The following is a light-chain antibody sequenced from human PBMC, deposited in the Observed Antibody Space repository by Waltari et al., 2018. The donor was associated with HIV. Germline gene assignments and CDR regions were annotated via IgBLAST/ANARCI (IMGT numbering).Light chain of an antibody. CDR1: RSTIRSTT. Sequence: QSVLTQPPSTSGTPGQRVTISCSGSRSTIRSTTVIWFQQLPGKAPKVLIYGKNQLPSGVPDRFSGSKSGTSASLAIGGLQSEDEADYYCASWDDSLNGPVFGGGTTLTVL. V-gene: IGLV1-44*01. J-gene: IGLJ2*01. CDR2: GKN. CDR3: ASWDDSLNGPV.